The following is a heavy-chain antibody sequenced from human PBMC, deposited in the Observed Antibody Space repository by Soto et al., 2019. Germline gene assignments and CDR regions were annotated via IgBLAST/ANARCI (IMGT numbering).Heavy chain of an antibody. D-gene: IGHD4-17*01. CDR2: INPGGVST. CDR1: GYTFTTYY. CDR3: ARGGNGDNVGYWYFDL. Sequence: QVQLVQSGAEVKKPGASVEVSCKASGYTFTTYYIHWLRHAPGQGLEWMGVINPGGVSTKYAQKFQDRVTMTSATSTSTVDMDLSSLRSEDTAVYFCARGGNGDNVGYWYFDLWGRGTLVTVSP. J-gene: IGHJ2*01. V-gene: IGHV1-46*01.